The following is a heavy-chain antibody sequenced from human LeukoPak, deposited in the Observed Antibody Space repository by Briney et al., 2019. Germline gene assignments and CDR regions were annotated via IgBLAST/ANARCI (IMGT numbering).Heavy chain of an antibody. D-gene: IGHD3-10*01. V-gene: IGHV4-39*01. CDR1: GGSISSSTYH. J-gene: IGHJ4*02. Sequence: SETLSLTCTVSGGSISSSTYHWGWIRQPPGKGLEWIGSIYYSGSTYYNPSLKSRVTRSVDTSKNQFSLKMSSVTAAGTGVYYCAANYYGSGSYSYGFDYWGQGTLVTVSS. CDR3: AANYYGSGSYSYGFDY. CDR2: IYYSGST.